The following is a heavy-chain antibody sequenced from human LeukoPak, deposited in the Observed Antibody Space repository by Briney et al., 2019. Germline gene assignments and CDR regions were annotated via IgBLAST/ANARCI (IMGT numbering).Heavy chain of an antibody. V-gene: IGHV1-69*13. CDR3: ARDLGGITMVD. Sequence: SVKVSCKAPGGTFSRYANSWVRQAPGQGLEWIAGILPIFGTAHYAQTFQGRVTVTSDVSTSTAYMELSSLRSEDTAVYYCARDLGGITMVDWGQGTLVTVSS. CDR1: GGTFSRYA. D-gene: IGHD3-10*01. CDR2: ILPIFGTA. J-gene: IGHJ4*02.